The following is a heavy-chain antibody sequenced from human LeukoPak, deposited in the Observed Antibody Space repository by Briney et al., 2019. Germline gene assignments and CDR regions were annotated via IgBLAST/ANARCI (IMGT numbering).Heavy chain of an antibody. V-gene: IGHV3-23*01. D-gene: IGHD6-6*01. J-gene: IGHJ4*02. CDR1: GFTFSSYA. CDR2: IGGSGDNT. Sequence: GGSLRLSCAASGFTFSSYAMSWVRQVPGKGLEWVSVIGGSGDNTYYADSVKGRFTISRDNSKNMLYLQMNSLRAEDTAVYYCAKWKYSNSGIDDYWGQGTLVTVSS. CDR3: AKWKYSNSGIDDY.